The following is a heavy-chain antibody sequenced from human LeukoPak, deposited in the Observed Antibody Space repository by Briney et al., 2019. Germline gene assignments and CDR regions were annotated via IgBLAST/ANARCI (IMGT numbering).Heavy chain of an antibody. CDR3: AKGQSGGYYYGMDV. CDR2: IIGSGFST. V-gene: IGHV3-23*01. Sequence: GGSLRLSCAATGLSVSSNFMSWVRQAPGKGPKWVSAIIGSGFSTNYADSVKGRFTISRDNSKNTLYLQMNSLRAEDSAVYYCAKGQSGGYYYGMDVWGQGTTVTVSS. J-gene: IGHJ6*02. D-gene: IGHD2-15*01. CDR1: GLSVSSNF.